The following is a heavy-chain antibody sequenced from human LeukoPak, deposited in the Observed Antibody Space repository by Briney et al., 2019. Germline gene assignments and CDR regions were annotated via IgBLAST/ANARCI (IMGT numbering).Heavy chain of an antibody. Sequence: ASVKVSCKASGYTFTSYDINWVRQATGQGLEWMGWMNPNSGNTGYAQKFQGRVTMTRSTSISTAYMELSSLRSEDTAVYYCARVVSGYSGYDYWDAFDIWGQGTMVTVSS. V-gene: IGHV1-8*01. D-gene: IGHD5-12*01. CDR3: ARVVSGYSGYDYWDAFDI. CDR2: MNPNSGNT. J-gene: IGHJ3*02. CDR1: GYTFTSYD.